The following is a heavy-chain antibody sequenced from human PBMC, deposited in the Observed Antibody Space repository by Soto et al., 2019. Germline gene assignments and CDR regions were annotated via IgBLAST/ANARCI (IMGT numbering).Heavy chain of an antibody. CDR2: IYWDDDK. J-gene: IGHJ3*02. CDR3: AHREGAYDSSGYYYSAFDI. CDR1: GFSLSTSGVG. V-gene: IGHV2-5*02. D-gene: IGHD3-22*01. Sequence: QITLKESGPTLVKPTQTLTLTCTFSGFSLSTSGVGVGWIRQPPGKALEWLALIYWDDDKRYSPSLKSRLTITKDTSKNHVVLTMTNMDPVDTATYYCAHREGAYDSSGYYYSAFDIWGQGTMVTVSS.